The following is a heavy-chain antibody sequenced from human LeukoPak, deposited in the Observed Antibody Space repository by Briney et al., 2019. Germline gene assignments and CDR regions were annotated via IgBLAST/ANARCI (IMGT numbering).Heavy chain of an antibody. Sequence: SVKVSCKASGGTFSSYAISWVRQAPGRGLGWMGGIIPIFGTANYAQKFQGRVTITADESTSTAYMELSSLRSDDTAVYYCARGDNSDYPRDDWGQGTLVTVSS. CDR1: GGTFSSYA. J-gene: IGHJ4*02. CDR2: IIPIFGTA. D-gene: IGHD3-16*01. V-gene: IGHV1-69*01. CDR3: ARGDNSDYPRDD.